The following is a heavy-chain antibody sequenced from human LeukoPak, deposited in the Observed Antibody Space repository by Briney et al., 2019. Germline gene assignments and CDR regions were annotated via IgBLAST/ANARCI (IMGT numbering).Heavy chain of an antibody. V-gene: IGHV4-34*01. J-gene: IGHJ4*02. CDR2: INHSGST. Sequence: SETLSLTCAVYGGSFSGYYWSWIRQPPGKGLEWIGEINHSGSTNYNPSLKSRGTISVDTTKNQFSLKLSSVTAADTAVYYCARGRRGRYYDSSGYHFDYWGQGTLVTVSS. CDR3: ARGRRGRYYDSSGYHFDY. CDR1: GGSFSGYY. D-gene: IGHD3-22*01.